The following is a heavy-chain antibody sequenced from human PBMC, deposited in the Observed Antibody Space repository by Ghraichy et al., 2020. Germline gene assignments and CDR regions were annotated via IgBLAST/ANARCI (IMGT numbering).Heavy chain of an antibody. Sequence: LSLTCAASGFTFSNAWMSWVRQAPGKGLEWVGRIKSKTDGGTTDYAAPVKGRFTISRDDSKNTLYLQMNSLKTEDTAVYYCTTAPANARFRQKYDILTGYYYYYMDVWGKGTTVTVSS. CDR1: GFTFSNAW. CDR2: IKSKTDGGTT. D-gene: IGHD3-9*01. J-gene: IGHJ6*03. V-gene: IGHV3-15*01. CDR3: TTAPANARFRQKYDILTGYYYYYMDV.